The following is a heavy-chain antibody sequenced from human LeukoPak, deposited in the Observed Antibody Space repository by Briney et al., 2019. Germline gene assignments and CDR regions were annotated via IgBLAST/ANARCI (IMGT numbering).Heavy chain of an antibody. CDR3: ARDNSHYDFWSGYYSY. CDR2: INPNSGGT. V-gene: IGHV1-2*06. CDR1: GYTFTGYY. J-gene: IGHJ4*02. Sequence: ASVKVSCKASGYTFTGYYMHWVRQAPGQGLEWMGRINPNSGGTNYAQKFQGRVTMTRDTSISTAYMELSRLRSDDTAVYYCARDNSHYDFWSGYYSYWGQGTLVTVSS. D-gene: IGHD3-3*01.